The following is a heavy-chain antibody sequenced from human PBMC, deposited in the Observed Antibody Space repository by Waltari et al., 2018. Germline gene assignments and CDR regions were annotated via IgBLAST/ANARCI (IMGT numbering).Heavy chain of an antibody. D-gene: IGHD2-21*01. Sequence: QVQLQQWGAGLLKPSETLSLTCAVYGGSFSGYYWGWIRQPPGQGREWVVRINTSGSTNYNPSLKSRVTMSVDTSKNQFSLKLSSVTAADTAVYYCARCRRGRLLLWFDPWGQGTLVTVSS. CDR3: ARCRRGRLLLWFDP. J-gene: IGHJ5*02. CDR1: GGSFSGYY. V-gene: IGHV4-34*01. CDR2: INTSGST.